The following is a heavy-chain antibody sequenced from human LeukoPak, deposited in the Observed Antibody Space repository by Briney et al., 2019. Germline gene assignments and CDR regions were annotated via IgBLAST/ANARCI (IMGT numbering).Heavy chain of an antibody. J-gene: IGHJ3*02. V-gene: IGHV3-30*18. CDR1: GFTFSSYG. CDR3: AKEINPTAMVPYDAFDI. Sequence: GGSLRLSCAASGFTFSSYGMHWVRQAPGKGLEWVAVISYDGSNKYYADSVKGRSTISRDNSKNTLYLQMNSLRAEDTAVYYCAKEINPTAMVPYDAFDIWGQGTMVTVSS. D-gene: IGHD5-18*01. CDR2: ISYDGSNK.